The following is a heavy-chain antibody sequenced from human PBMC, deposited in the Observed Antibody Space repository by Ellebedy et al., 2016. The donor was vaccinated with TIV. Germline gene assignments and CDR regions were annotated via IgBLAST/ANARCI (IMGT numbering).Heavy chain of an antibody. Sequence: ASVKVSCKASGYTFTSYGISWVRQAPGQGLEWMGWISAYNGNTNYAQKLQGRVTMTTDTSTSTAYMELRSLRSDGTAVYYCARSSSSDPDYYYGMDVWGQGTTVTVSS. CDR1: GYTFTSYG. J-gene: IGHJ6*02. CDR2: ISAYNGNT. V-gene: IGHV1-18*04. D-gene: IGHD6-13*01. CDR3: ARSSSSDPDYYYGMDV.